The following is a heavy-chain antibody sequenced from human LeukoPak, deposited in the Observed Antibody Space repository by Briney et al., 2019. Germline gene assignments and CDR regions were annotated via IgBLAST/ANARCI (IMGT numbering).Heavy chain of an antibody. CDR1: GASITSTTYY. CDR3: ARDYVETGIAAAGWAFDI. D-gene: IGHD6-13*01. V-gene: IGHV4-39*07. J-gene: IGHJ3*02. Sequence: SETLSLTCTVSGASITSTTYYWGWIRQPPGKGLEWIGSIYYSGSAYYNPSLQSRVTISVDTSKNQFSLKLSSVTAADTAVYYCARDYVETGIAAAGWAFDIWGQGTMVTVSS. CDR2: IYYSGSA.